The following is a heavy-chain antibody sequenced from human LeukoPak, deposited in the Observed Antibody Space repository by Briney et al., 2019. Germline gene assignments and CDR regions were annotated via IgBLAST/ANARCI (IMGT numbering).Heavy chain of an antibody. D-gene: IGHD3-10*01. CDR1: GFTFSSYG. J-gene: IGHJ4*02. CDR2: IWYDGSNK. Sequence: GGSLRLSCAASGFTFSSYGMHWVRQAPGKGLEWVAVIWYDGSNKYYADSVKGRFTISRDNSKNTLYLQMNSLRAEDTAVYYCASYYYGSGSYSTNDYWGQGTLVTVSS. V-gene: IGHV3-33*01. CDR3: ASYYYGSGSYSTNDY.